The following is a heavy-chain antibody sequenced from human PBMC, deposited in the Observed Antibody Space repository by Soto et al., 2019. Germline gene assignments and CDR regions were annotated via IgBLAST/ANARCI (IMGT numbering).Heavy chain of an antibody. CDR1: GYPFSGYS. V-gene: IGHV1-18*04. D-gene: IGHD2-21*01. CDR3: ARDVFCGGAPACPDMDV. Sequence: ASVKVCFKASGYPFSGYSITLVRQAPGQGLEWMGRISGYNGNTNYSRTLRGRLTLTTDTSTSTAYMELRSLTSDDTAVYYCARDVFCGGAPACPDMDVWGQGTTVTVSS. CDR2: ISGYNGNT. J-gene: IGHJ6*01.